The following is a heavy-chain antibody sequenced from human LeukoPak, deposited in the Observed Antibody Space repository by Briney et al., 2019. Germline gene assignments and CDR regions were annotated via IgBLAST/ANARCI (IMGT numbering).Heavy chain of an antibody. CDR1: GFTFSSYW. CDR3: AKEFQGYCSGGSCPGDAFDI. D-gene: IGHD2-15*01. V-gene: IGHV3-23*01. J-gene: IGHJ3*02. Sequence: GGSLRLSCAASGFTFSSYWMSWVRQAPGKGLEWVSAISGSGGSTYYADSVKGRFTISRDNSKNTLYLQMNSLRAEDTAVYYCAKEFQGYCSGGSCPGDAFDIWGQGTMVTVSS. CDR2: ISGSGGST.